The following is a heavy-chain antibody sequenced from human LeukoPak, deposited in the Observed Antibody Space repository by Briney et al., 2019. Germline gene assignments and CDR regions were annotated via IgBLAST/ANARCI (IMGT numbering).Heavy chain of an antibody. V-gene: IGHV4-59*01. D-gene: IGHD2-8*02. CDR3: AREGGLSWFDY. J-gene: IGHJ4*02. CDR1: GGSISSYC. CDR2: IYYSGST. Sequence: SETLSLTCTVSGGSISSYCWSWIRQPPGKGLEWIGYIYYSGSTNYNFSLKSRVTISLDTSKNHFSLKLSSVTAADTAVYYCAREGGLSWFDYWGQGTLVTVSS.